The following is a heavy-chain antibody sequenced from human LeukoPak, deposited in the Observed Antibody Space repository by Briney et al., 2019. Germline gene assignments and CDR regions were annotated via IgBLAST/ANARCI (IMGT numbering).Heavy chain of an antibody. J-gene: IGHJ5*02. CDR1: GYTFTNYD. CDR2: MDPNSGNT. V-gene: IGHV1-8*01. D-gene: IGHD3-22*01. CDR3: ARKVPNDSSGYYYRGQFDP. Sequence: ASVTVSCKASGYTFTNYDINWVRQATGQGPEWMGWMDPNSGNTGYAQKFQGRVIMTRDTSISTAYMELTSLRSEDTAVYYCARKVPNDSSGYYYRGQFDPWGQGTLVTVSS.